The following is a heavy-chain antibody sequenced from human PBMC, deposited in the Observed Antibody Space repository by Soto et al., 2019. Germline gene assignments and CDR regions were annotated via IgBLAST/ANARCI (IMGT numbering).Heavy chain of an antibody. CDR1: GFTFSSYG. J-gene: IGHJ4*02. V-gene: IGHV3-33*01. Sequence: QVQLVESGGGVVQPGRSLRLSCAASGFTFSSYGMHWVRQAPGKGLEWVAVIWYDGSNKYYADSVKGRFTISRDNSKNPLYLQMNSLRAEDTAVYYCARDSYSSSWLSYWGQGTLVTVSS. D-gene: IGHD6-13*01. CDR3: ARDSYSSSWLSY. CDR2: IWYDGSNK.